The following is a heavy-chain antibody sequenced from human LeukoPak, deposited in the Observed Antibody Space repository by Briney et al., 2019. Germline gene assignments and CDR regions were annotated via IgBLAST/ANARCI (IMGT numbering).Heavy chain of an antibody. D-gene: IGHD3-10*01. Sequence: SETLSLTCAVYGRSFSGYYWTWIRQTPGKGLEWIGEINHSGITDYNPSLRSRVTISVDTSKNQFSLKLSSVTAADTAVYYCARLVRGIYDYFDYWGQGTLVTVSS. V-gene: IGHV4-34*01. CDR2: INHSGIT. CDR3: ARLVRGIYDYFDY. CDR1: GRSFSGYY. J-gene: IGHJ4*02.